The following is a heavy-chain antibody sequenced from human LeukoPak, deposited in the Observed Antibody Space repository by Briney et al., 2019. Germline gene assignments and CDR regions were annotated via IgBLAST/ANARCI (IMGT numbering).Heavy chain of an antibody. CDR1: GYTFTSYG. V-gene: IGHV1-18*01. D-gene: IGHD3-9*01. CDR3: ARGRRYYDILTGYPYYYYGMDV. J-gene: IGHJ6*02. CDR2: ISAYNGNT. Sequence: ASVKVSCKASGYTFTSYGISWVRQAPGQGLEWMGWISAYNGNTNYAQKLQGRVTMTTDTSTSTAYMELRSLRSDDTAVYYCARGRRYYDILTGYPYYYYGMDVWGQGTTVTVSS.